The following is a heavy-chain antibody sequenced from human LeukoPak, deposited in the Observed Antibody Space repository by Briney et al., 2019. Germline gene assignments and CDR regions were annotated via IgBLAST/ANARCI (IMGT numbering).Heavy chain of an antibody. J-gene: IGHJ4*02. Sequence: PSETLSLTCAVYGGSLSGYYWSWIRQPPGKGLEWIGEINHSGSTNYNPSLKSRVTISVDTSKNQFSLKLSSVTAADTAVYYCARGGKRLRYFDWLLGWYFDYWGQGTLVTVSS. CDR1: GGSLSGYY. D-gene: IGHD3-9*01. CDR2: INHSGST. CDR3: ARGGKRLRYFDWLLGWYFDY. V-gene: IGHV4-34*01.